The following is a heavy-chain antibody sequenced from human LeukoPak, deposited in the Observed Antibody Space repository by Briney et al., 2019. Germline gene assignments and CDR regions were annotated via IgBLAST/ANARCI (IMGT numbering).Heavy chain of an antibody. CDR3: VRDPVGGSTIFDC. CDR1: GDSVSSNSAA. V-gene: IGHV6-1*01. Sequence: SQTLSLTCVISGDSVSSNSAAWNWIRQSPSRGLEWLGRTYYRSKWYYDYSVAVKSRVAINPDTSKNQFSLQLSSVTPEDTAVYYCVRDPVGGSTIFDCWGQGTLVTVSS. J-gene: IGHJ4*02. D-gene: IGHD1-26*01. CDR2: TYYRSKWYY.